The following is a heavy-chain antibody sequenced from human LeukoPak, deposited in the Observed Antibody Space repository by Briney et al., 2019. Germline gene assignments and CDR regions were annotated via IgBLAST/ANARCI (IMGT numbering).Heavy chain of an antibody. V-gene: IGHV1-2*06. J-gene: IGHJ4*02. CDR3: ASDSVANEGTGDY. D-gene: IGHD4-23*01. CDR2: INPNSGGT. Sequence: ASVKVSCKASGYTFTGYYMHWVRQAPGQGLEWMGRINPNSGGTNYAQKFQGRVTMTRDTSISTAYMELSRLRSDDTAAYYCASDSVANEGTGDYWGQGTLVTVSS. CDR1: GYTFTGYY.